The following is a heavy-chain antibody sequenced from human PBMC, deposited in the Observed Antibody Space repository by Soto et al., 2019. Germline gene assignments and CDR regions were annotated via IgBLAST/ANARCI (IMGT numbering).Heavy chain of an antibody. CDR3: ASQGGFYYYYGMDV. V-gene: IGHV4-39*01. J-gene: IGHJ6*02. CDR2: IYYSGST. CDR1: GGSISSSSYY. Sequence: PSETLSLTCTVSGGSISSSSYYWGWIRQPPGKGLEWIGSIYYSGSTYYNPSLKSRVTISVDTSKNQFSLKLSSVTAADTAVYYCASQGGFYYYYGMDVWGQGTTVTVSS. D-gene: IGHD5-12*01.